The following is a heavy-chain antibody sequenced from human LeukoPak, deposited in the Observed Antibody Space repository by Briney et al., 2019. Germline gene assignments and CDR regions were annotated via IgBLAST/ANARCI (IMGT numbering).Heavy chain of an antibody. V-gene: IGHV1-69*13. Sequence: ASVKVSCKASGGTFSSYAISWVRQAPGQGLEWMGGIIPIFGTANYAQKFQGRVTITADESTSTAYMELSSLRSEDTAVYYCARSLPYYDFWSGYYTGKQPGPMVDYWGQGTLVTVSS. J-gene: IGHJ4*02. CDR2: IIPIFGTA. CDR3: ARSLPYYDFWSGYYTGKQPGPMVDY. CDR1: GGTFSSYA. D-gene: IGHD3-3*01.